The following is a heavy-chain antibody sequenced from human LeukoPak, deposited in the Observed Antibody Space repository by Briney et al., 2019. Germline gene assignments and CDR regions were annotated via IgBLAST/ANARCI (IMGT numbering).Heavy chain of an antibody. J-gene: IGHJ6*03. CDR2: ISGNGVTI. V-gene: IGHV3-48*04. Sequence: PGGSLRLSCAASGFTFSSYSMNWVRQAPGKGLEWISYISGNGVTIYYADSVKGRFTISRDNAKDSLYLEMNRLRVDDTAVYYCARGLGRASRSAYYYMDVWGKGTTVTVSS. CDR1: GFTFSSYS. D-gene: IGHD3-3*01. CDR3: ARGLGRASRSAYYYMDV.